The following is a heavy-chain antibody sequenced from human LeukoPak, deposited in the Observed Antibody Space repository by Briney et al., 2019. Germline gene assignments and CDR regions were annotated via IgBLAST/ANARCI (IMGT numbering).Heavy chain of an antibody. D-gene: IGHD3-9*01. V-gene: IGHV3-74*01. CDR1: GFSISHFW. CDR2: ISSDGLTA. Sequence: GGSLRLSCAASGFSISHFWMYWVRQAPGKGLLWVARISSDGLTAGYADSVKGRFTISRDNSKNTLYLQMNSLRAEDTAVYYCAKVKYDILTGSLGYWGQGTLVTVSS. J-gene: IGHJ4*02. CDR3: AKVKYDILTGSLGY.